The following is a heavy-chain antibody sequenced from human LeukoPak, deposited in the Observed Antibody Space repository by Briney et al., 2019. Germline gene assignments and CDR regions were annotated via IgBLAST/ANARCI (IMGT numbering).Heavy chain of an antibody. Sequence: GGTLRLSCAASGFTFSSYGMSWVRQAPGKGLEWVSVISGRGGSTYYADSVKGRFTISRDNAKNSLYLQMNSLRAEDTAVYYCARDVSKSGYRGCSIGFDYWGQGTLVTVSS. J-gene: IGHJ4*02. D-gene: IGHD5-12*01. CDR3: ARDVSKSGYRGCSIGFDY. V-gene: IGHV3-23*01. CDR2: ISGRGGST. CDR1: GFTFSSYG.